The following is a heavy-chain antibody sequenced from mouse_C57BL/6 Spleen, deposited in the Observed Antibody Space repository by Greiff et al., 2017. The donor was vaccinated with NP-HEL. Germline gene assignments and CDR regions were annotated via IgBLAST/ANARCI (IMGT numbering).Heavy chain of an antibody. D-gene: IGHD1-1*01. CDR2: IRLKSDNYAT. J-gene: IGHJ1*03. CDR3: TGRYYYGSSYVDWYFDV. V-gene: IGHV6-3*01. Sequence: EVKLVESGGGLVQPGGSMKLSCVASGFTFSNYWLNWVRQSPEKGLEWVAQIRLKSDNYATHYAESVKGRFTISRDDSKSSVYLQMNNLRAEDTGIYYCTGRYYYGSSYVDWYFDVWGTGTTVTVSS. CDR1: GFTFSNYW.